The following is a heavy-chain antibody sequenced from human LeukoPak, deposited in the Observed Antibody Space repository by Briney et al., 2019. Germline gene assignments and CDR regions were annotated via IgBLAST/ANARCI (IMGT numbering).Heavy chain of an antibody. CDR3: TTNNYYDSSGYYYY. CDR1: GFTFSNAW. J-gene: IGHJ4*02. Sequence: GGSLRLSCAASGFTFSNAWMSWVRQAPGKGLEWVGRIKSKTDGGTTDYAAPVKGRFTISRDDSKNTLYLQMNSLKTEDTAVYYCTTNNYYDSSGYYYYWGQGTLVTVSS. CDR2: IKSKTDGGTT. D-gene: IGHD3-22*01. V-gene: IGHV3-15*01.